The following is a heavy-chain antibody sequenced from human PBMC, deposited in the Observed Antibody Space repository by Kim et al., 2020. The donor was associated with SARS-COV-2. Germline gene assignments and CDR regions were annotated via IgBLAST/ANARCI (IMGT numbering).Heavy chain of an antibody. D-gene: IGHD4-17*01. Sequence: SETQSLTCAVYGGSFSGYYWSWIRQPPGKGLEWIGEINHSGSTNYNPSLKSRVTISVDTPKNQFSLKLSSVTAADTAVYYCARFKTVTTFFYYYYGMDVWGQGTTVTVSS. V-gene: IGHV4-34*01. CDR2: INHSGST. CDR1: GGSFSGYY. J-gene: IGHJ6*02. CDR3: ARFKTVTTFFYYYYGMDV.